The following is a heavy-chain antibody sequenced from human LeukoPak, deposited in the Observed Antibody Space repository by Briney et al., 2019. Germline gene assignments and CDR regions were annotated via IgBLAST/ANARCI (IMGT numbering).Heavy chain of an antibody. D-gene: IGHD5-18*01. CDR1: GYSISSGYY. J-gene: IGHJ6*03. CDR2: IYHSGST. V-gene: IGHV4-38-2*02. Sequence: SETLSLTCTVSGYSISSGYYWGWIRQPPGKGLEWIGSIYHSGSTYYNPSLKSRVTISVDTSKNQFSLKLSSVTAADTAVYYCARSGYSYGPPIYYYYMDVWGKGTTVTVSS. CDR3: ARSGYSYGPPIYYYYMDV.